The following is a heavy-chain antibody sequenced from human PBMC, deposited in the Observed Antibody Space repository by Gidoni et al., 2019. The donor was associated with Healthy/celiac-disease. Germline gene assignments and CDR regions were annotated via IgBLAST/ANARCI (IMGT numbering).Heavy chain of an antibody. J-gene: IGHJ4*02. CDR1: GFTFSSYA. CDR2: ISGSGGST. CDR3: APGRYCSGGSCYGDY. V-gene: IGHV3-23*01. Sequence: EVQVLESGGALVQPGVSLRHSCAASGFTFSSYAMSWVRQAPGKGLEWVSAISGSGGSTCYADSVKGRFTITRDNAKNTLYLQMNRLRAEDTAVYYCAPGRYCSGGSCYGDYWGQGTLVTVSS. D-gene: IGHD2-15*01.